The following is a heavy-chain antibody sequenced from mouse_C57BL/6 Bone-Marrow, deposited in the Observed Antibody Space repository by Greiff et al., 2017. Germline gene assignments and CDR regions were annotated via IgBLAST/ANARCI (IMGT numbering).Heavy chain of an antibody. Sequence: VQLQQSGPELVKPGASVQLSCKASGYTFTSYDINWVKQRNGQGLDWIGWIYPSAGSNKYNEKFKGKATLTVDTSSSTAYMELHCLTSEDSAVYFCARLEFDGSSGDWYFDVWGTGTTVTVSS. CDR2: IYPSAGSN. CDR3: ARLEFDGSSGDWYFDV. D-gene: IGHD1-1*01. J-gene: IGHJ1*03. CDR1: GYTFTSYD. V-gene: IGHV1-85*01.